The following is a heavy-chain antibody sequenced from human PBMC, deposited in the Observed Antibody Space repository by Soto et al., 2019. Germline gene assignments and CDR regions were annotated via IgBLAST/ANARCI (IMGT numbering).Heavy chain of an antibody. CDR2: ITPFSGDV. CDR1: GNTFTYRC. Sequence: QMQLVQSGAEVKKTGSTVTVSCKALGNTFTYRCLHWVRQAPGQALEWMGWITPFSGDVHYAQKFQERVTITRDRTINTAYMRMSSLRSEDTAMYYCASGGAGSGAFTWELPDHWGQGTLVTVSS. D-gene: IGHD1-26*01. J-gene: IGHJ4*02. CDR3: ASGGAGSGAFTWELPDH. V-gene: IGHV1-45*02.